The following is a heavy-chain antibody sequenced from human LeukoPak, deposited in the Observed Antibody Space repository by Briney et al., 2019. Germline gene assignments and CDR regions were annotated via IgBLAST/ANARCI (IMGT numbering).Heavy chain of an antibody. CDR1: GFTFSSYA. V-gene: IGHV3-30*04. J-gene: IGHJ6*02. CDR3: ARDLLPLYYYGVDV. CDR2: ISYDGSNK. Sequence: GGSLRLSCAASGFTFSSYAMHWVRQAPGKGLEWVAVISYDGSNKYYADSVKGRFTISRDNSKNTLYLQMNSLRAEDTAVYYCARDLLPLYYYGVDVWGQGTTVTVSS. D-gene: IGHD2-15*01.